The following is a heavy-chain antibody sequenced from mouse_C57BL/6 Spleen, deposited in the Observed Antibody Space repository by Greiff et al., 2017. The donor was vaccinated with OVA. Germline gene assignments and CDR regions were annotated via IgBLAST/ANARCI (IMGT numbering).Heavy chain of an antibody. J-gene: IGHJ2*01. CDR3: ARGRGSGYDY. D-gene: IGHD3-2*02. CDR2: IYPGDGDT. CDR1: GYAFSSSW. Sequence: QVQLKQSGPELVKPGASVKISCKASGYAFSSSWMNWVKQRPGKGLEWIGRIYPGDGDTNYNGKFKGKATLTADKSSSTAYMQLSSLTSEDSAVYFCARGRGSGYDYWGQGTTLTVSS. V-gene: IGHV1-82*01.